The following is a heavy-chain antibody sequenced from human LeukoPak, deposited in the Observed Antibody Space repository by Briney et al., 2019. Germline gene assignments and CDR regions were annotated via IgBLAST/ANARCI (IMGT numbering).Heavy chain of an antibody. Sequence: PSETLSLTCTVSGGSISSYYWSWIRQPPGKGLEWIGYIYYSGSTNYNPSLKSRVTISMDTSQNQFSLNLTFVTAADTAVYFCARDRGYRVTERKWYFDIWGRGTLVAVSS. CDR1: GGSISSYY. J-gene: IGHJ2*01. CDR2: IYYSGST. V-gene: IGHV4-59*12. CDR3: ARDRGYRVTERKWYFDI. D-gene: IGHD5/OR15-5a*01.